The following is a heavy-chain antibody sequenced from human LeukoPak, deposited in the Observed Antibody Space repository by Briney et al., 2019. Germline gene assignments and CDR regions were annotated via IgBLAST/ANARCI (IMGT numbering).Heavy chain of an antibody. D-gene: IGHD4-17*01. CDR1: GFTVSTNH. CDR3: ARARRCGLNDDYGACFDY. CDR2: IYTGGNI. J-gene: IGHJ4*02. V-gene: IGHV3-53*01. Sequence: GGSLRLSCAASGFTVSTNHVSWVRLAPGKGLERVSIIYTGGNIYYRDSVKGRFTISRDNSKNTLYLQMNSLRAEDTAVYYCARARRCGLNDDYGACFDYWGQGTLVTVSS.